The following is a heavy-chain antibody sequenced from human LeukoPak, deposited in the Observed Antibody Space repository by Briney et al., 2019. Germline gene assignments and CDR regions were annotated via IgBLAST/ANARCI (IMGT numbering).Heavy chain of an antibody. D-gene: IGHD3-3*01. J-gene: IGHJ4*02. CDR3: AKGAREAFYDFWSGSSHFDY. V-gene: IGHV3-23*01. CDR1: GFTFSSYA. Sequence: PGGSLRLSCAASGFTFSSYAMSWVRQAPGKGLEWVSAISGRGGSTYFADSVKGRFTVSRDNSKNTLYLQMNSLRAEDTALYYCAKGAREAFYDFWSGSSHFDYWGQGTLDTVSS. CDR2: ISGRGGST.